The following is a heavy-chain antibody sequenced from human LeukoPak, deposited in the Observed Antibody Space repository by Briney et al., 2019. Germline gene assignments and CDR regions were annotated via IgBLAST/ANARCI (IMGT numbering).Heavy chain of an antibody. Sequence: SETLSLTCNVSGDSIRNYYWSWIRQTRGKGLEWIGHIYDSGSTNYNPSLKSRVTISVDTSKNQFSLKVSSVTAADTAVYYCARLARGRWFDPWGQGTLVTVSS. CDR1: GDSIRNYY. CDR2: IYDSGST. CDR3: ARLARGRWFDP. V-gene: IGHV4-59*08. J-gene: IGHJ5*02. D-gene: IGHD6-6*01.